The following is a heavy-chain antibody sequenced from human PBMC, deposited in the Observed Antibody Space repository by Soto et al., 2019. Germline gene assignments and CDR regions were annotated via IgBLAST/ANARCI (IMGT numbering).Heavy chain of an antibody. V-gene: IGHV6-1*01. CDR1: GDSFSSNSAA. D-gene: IGHD2-8*01. Sequence: SQTVSLTCAISGDSFSSNSAAWNWIRQSPSRGLEWLGRTYYRSKWYNDYAVSVKSRITINPDTSKNQFSLQLNSVTPEDTAVYYCARVMGIAAYWYFDLWGRGTLVTVSS. J-gene: IGHJ2*01. CDR3: ARVMGIAAYWYFDL. CDR2: TYYRSKWYN.